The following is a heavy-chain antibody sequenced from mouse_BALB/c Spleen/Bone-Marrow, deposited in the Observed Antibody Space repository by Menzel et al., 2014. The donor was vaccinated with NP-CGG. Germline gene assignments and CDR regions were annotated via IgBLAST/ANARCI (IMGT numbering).Heavy chain of an antibody. CDR3: TRDNWDD. CDR2: IFPSETYT. V-gene: IGHV1-69*02. CDR1: GYTFTSHW. D-gene: IGHD4-1*01. J-gene: IGHJ2*01. Sequence: VQLQQSGAELVRPGASVKLSCNASGYTFTSHWINWVKQRPGQGLEWIGNIFPSETYTNYNQKFKDKATLTVDKSSSTAYMQLSSPTSEDSAVYYCTRDNWDDWGQGTTLTDSS.